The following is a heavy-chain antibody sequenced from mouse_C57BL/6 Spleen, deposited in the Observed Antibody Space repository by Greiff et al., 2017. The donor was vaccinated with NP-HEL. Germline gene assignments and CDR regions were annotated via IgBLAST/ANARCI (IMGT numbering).Heavy chain of an antibody. J-gene: IGHJ4*01. CDR3: ARTYYDYEDYALDY. CDR2: IYPGDGDT. Sequence: VQLQQSGPELVKPGASVKISCTASGYAFSSSWMNWVKQRPGQGLEWIGRIYPGDGDTNYNGKFKGKATLTADKSSSTAYMQLSSLTSEDSAVYVCARTYYDYEDYALDYWGQGTSVTVSS. V-gene: IGHV1-82*01. D-gene: IGHD2-4*01. CDR1: GYAFSSSW.